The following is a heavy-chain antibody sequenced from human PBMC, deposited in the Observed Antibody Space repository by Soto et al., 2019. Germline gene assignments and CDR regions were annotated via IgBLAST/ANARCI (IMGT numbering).Heavy chain of an antibody. CDR3: ARDIAVAGRDY. CDR2: IYYSGST. D-gene: IGHD6-19*01. Sequence: SETLSLTCTVSGGSISRYYWSWIRQPPGKGLEWIGYIYYSGSTNYNPSLKSRVTISVDTSKNQFSLKLSSVTAADTAVYYCARDIAVAGRDYWGQGTLVTVSS. CDR1: GGSISRYY. V-gene: IGHV4-59*01. J-gene: IGHJ4*02.